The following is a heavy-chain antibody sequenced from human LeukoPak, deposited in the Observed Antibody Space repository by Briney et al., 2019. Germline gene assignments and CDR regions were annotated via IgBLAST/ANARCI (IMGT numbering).Heavy chain of an antibody. V-gene: IGHV1-69*06. J-gene: IGHJ2*01. Sequence: GASVKVSCKASGGTFSSYAISWVRQAPGQGLEWMGGIIPIFGTANYAQKFQGRVTITADKSTSTAYMELSSLRSEDTAVYYCARDLRVSRERYFDLWGRGTLVTVSS. CDR3: ARDLRVSRERYFDL. D-gene: IGHD5/OR15-5a*01. CDR2: IIPIFGTA. CDR1: GGTFSSYA.